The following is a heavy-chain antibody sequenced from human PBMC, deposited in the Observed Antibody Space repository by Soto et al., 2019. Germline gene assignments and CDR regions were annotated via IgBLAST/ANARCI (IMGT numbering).Heavy chain of an antibody. CDR2: IDPSDSYT. CDR1: GYSFTSYW. V-gene: IGHV5-10-1*03. D-gene: IGHD4-17*01. Sequence: EVQLVQSGAEVKKPGESLRISCKGSGYSFTSYWISWVRQMPGKGLEWMGRIDPSDSYTNYSPSFQGHVTISADKSISTAYLQWSSLKASDTAMYYCARHFYGDWEGYYYYGMDVWGQGTTVTVSS. J-gene: IGHJ6*02. CDR3: ARHFYGDWEGYYYYGMDV.